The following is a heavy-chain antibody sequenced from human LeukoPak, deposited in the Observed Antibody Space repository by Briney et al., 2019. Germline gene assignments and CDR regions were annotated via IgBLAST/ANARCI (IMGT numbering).Heavy chain of an antibody. CDR3: AREGFRYGSGSYSRNWFDP. D-gene: IGHD3-10*01. Sequence: PGGSLRLSCAASGFTFSRYSMNWVRQAPGKGLEWVSSISTSSNYIYYADSVKGRFTISRDNARKSLYLEMNSLRADDTAVYYCAREGFRYGSGSYSRNWFDPWGQGTLVTVSS. J-gene: IGHJ5*02. CDR2: ISTSSNYI. CDR1: GFTFSRYS. V-gene: IGHV3-21*04.